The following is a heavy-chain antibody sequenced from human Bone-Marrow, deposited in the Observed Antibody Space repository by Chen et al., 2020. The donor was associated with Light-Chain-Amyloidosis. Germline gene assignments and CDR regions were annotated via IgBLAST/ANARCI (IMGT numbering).Heavy chain of an antibody. J-gene: IGHJ1*01. CDR3: ARFTYPQH. V-gene: IGHV3-21*01. CDR2: ISSSSSYI. CDR1: GFTFSDFG. D-gene: IGHD3-10*01. Sequence: VQLVESGGGVAQPGTSLRLSCAASGFTFSDFGFHWVRQAPGKGLEWVSSISSSSSYIYYADSVKGRFTISRDNAKNSLYLQMNSLRAEDTAVYYCARFTYPQHWGQGTLVTVSS.